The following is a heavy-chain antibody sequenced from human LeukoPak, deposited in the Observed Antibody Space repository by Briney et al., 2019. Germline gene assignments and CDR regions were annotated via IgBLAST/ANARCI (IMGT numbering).Heavy chain of an antibody. CDR3: ARSRFNRASVGKKYYYYGMDV. D-gene: IGHD6-13*01. J-gene: IGHJ6*02. V-gene: IGHV3-30*04. CDR1: GFNFSTYA. CDR2: ISFGGSNK. Sequence: GGSLRLSCPASGFNFSTYAMYWVRQAPGKGLEWVAVISFGGSNKFYADSVKGRFTISRDNSKNTLYLQMNSLRGEDTAVYYCARSRFNRASVGKKYYYYGMDVWGQGTTVTVSS.